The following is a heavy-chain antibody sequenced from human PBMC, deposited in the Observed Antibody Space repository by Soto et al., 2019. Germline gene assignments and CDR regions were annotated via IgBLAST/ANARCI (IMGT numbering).Heavy chain of an antibody. D-gene: IGHD6-19*01. CDR3: SADSGGGEFDC. CDR1: GFTFSYYA. J-gene: IGHJ4*02. Sequence: EVQVLESGGGLVQPGGSLRLSCAASGFTFSYYAMIWVRQAPGKGLEWVSTINNSGTSTKYADSVRGRFTISRDNSKNTLYLQINSLRAEDTDVYYCSADSGGGEFDCWGQGTLVTVS. CDR2: INNSGTST. V-gene: IGHV3-23*01.